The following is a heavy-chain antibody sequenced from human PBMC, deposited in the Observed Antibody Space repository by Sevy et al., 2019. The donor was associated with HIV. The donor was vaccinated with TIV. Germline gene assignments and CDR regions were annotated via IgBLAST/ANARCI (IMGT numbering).Heavy chain of an antibody. CDR2: ISWNSGSI. J-gene: IGHJ4*02. Sequence: GGSLRLSCAASGFTFNDYAMHWVRQAPGKGLEWVSGISWNSGSIGYAVSVKGRFTISRDNAKNSLYLQMNSLRAEDTALYYCAKVTYPNYYDSSGYYDYWGQGTLVTVSS. D-gene: IGHD3-22*01. CDR3: AKVTYPNYYDSSGYYDY. CDR1: GFTFNDYA. V-gene: IGHV3-9*01.